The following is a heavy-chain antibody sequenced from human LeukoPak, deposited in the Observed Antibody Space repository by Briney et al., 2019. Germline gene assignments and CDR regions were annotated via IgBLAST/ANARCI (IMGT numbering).Heavy chain of an antibody. J-gene: IGHJ4*02. CDR1: GYTFTGYY. V-gene: IGHV1-2*02. D-gene: IGHD1-20*01. CDR2: INPNSGGT. CDR3: ARSPGIIGPYNY. Sequence: ASVKVSCKASGYTFTGYYMHWVRQAPGQGLGWMGWINPNSGGTNYAQKFQGRVTMTRDTSISTAYMELSRLRSDDTAVYYCARSPGIIGPYNYWGQGTLVTVSS.